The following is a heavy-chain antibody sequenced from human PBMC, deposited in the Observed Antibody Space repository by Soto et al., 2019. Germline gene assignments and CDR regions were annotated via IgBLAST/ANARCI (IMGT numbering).Heavy chain of an antibody. D-gene: IGHD3-3*01. CDR3: ARDGPPTTTGVGPSYTMDV. V-gene: IGHV1-46*01. J-gene: IGHJ6*02. CDR1: GYTFTSYQ. CDR2: INPSGGRI. Sequence: QMQLVQSGAEVKKPGASVKVSCKASGYTFTSYQMHWVRQAPGQGLEWMGIINPSGGRITYAPRCQGRVMMTRDPSTNTVYMELRSLRSEDTAVYYCARDGPPTTTGVGPSYTMDVWGQGPTVNVS.